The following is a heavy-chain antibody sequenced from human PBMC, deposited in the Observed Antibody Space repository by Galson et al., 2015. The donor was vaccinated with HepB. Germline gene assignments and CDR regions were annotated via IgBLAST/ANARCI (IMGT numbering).Heavy chain of an antibody. CDR1: GFTFSSYW. D-gene: IGHD2/OR15-2a*01. CDR3: ARDREYAVYYGMDV. Sequence: SLRLSCAVSGFTFSSYWMSWVRQAPGKGLEWVANINQDGSEKYYVDSVKGRFSISREYAKNSLYLQLNSLRAEDTAVYYCARDREYAVYYGMDVWGQGTTVTVSS. CDR2: INQDGSEK. J-gene: IGHJ6*02. V-gene: IGHV3-7*03.